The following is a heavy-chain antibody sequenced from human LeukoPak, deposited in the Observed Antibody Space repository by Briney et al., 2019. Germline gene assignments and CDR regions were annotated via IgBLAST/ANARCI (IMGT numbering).Heavy chain of an antibody. D-gene: IGHD3-22*01. Sequence: PGGSLRLSCAASGFTFSSYGMHWVRQAPGKGLEWVAVIWYDGSSKYYADSVKGRFTISRDNSKNTLYLQMNSLRAENTAVYYCARDPPYYYDSSGYYQGYFDYWGQGTLVTVSS. V-gene: IGHV3-33*01. J-gene: IGHJ4*02. CDR2: IWYDGSSK. CDR1: GFTFSSYG. CDR3: ARDPPYYYDSSGYYQGYFDY.